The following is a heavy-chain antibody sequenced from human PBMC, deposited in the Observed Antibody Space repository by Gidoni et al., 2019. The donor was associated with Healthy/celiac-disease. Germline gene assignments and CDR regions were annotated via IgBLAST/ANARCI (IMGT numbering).Heavy chain of an antibody. Sequence: QITLKESGPTLVKPTQTLTLTCTFSGFSLSTSGVGVGWIRQPPGKALEWLALIYWNDDKRYSPSLKSRLTITKDTSKNQVVLTMTNMDPVDTATYYCAHSLIYSSSWPPFYYFDYWGQGTLVTVSS. CDR1: GFSLSTSGVG. V-gene: IGHV2-5*01. CDR2: IYWNDDK. J-gene: IGHJ4*02. CDR3: AHSLIYSSSWPPFYYFDY. D-gene: IGHD6-13*01.